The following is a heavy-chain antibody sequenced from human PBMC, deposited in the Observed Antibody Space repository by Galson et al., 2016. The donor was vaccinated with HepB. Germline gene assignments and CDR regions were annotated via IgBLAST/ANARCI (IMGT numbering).Heavy chain of an antibody. J-gene: IGHJ4*02. V-gene: IGHV2-5*01. CDR1: GVSLTTSGVS. CDR3: AHCRSADGRGFDS. CDR2: IYWNDDK. Sequence: PALVKPTQTLTLTCTLSGVSLTTSGVSVGWIRQPPGKALEWLALIYWNDDKLYSPSLRSRLTITQDSSKNQVALVLTNMDPVDTATYYCAHCRSADGRGFDSWGQGTLVTVSS. D-gene: IGHD5-24*01.